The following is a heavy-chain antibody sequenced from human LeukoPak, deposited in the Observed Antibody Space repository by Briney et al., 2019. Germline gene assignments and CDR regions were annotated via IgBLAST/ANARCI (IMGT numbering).Heavy chain of an antibody. CDR1: GGSISSYY. CDR2: IYYSGST. D-gene: IGHD3-3*01. CDR3: ASSFEVGYYDFWSGSPPHYYYYYYMDV. J-gene: IGHJ6*03. Sequence: SGTLSLTCTVSGGSISSYYWSWIRQPPGKGLEWIGYIYYSGSTNYNPSLKSRVTISVDTSKNQFSLKLSSVTAADTAVYYCASSFEVGYYDFWSGSPPHYYYYYYMDVWGKGTTVTVSS. V-gene: IGHV4-59*01.